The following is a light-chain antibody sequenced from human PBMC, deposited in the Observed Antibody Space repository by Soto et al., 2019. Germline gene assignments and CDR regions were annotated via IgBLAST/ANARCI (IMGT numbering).Light chain of an antibody. Sequence: DIQMTQSPSSLSASVEDRVIITCRASQSISNHLNWYQQKPGKAPKLLIFAASSLQSGVPSRFSGSGSGTEFTLTISSLQPDDFATYYCQQCSSYYTFGQGTRLEIK. V-gene: IGKV1-39*01. J-gene: IGKJ5*01. CDR2: AAS. CDR3: QQCSSYYT. CDR1: QSISNH.